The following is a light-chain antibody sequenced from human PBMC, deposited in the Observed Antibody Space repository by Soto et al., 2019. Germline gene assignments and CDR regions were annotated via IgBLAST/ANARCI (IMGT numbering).Light chain of an antibody. CDR3: QPYNSYPYS. CDR1: QSISSW. V-gene: IGKV1-5*03. J-gene: IGKJ2*03. Sequence: DIQMTQSPSTLSASVEDRVTITCRASQSISSWLAWYQQKPGKAPKHLIYKASSLQSGVPSWFSGSGSGTEFTLTISSLQPDDFATYYCQPYNSYPYSFGQGTKLEIK. CDR2: KAS.